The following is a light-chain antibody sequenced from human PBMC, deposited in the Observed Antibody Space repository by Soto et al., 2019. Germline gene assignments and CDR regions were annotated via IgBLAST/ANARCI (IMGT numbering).Light chain of an antibody. J-gene: IGLJ1*01. CDR3: SSYAGHGYV. Sequence: QSALTQPPSASGSPGQSVTISCTGASSDVGGYNYVSWYQQHPDKAPKPMIYEVSKPPSGVPDHFSASKSGNTASLTVSALQAEDEADYFCSSYAGHGYVLGTRTKLAVL. CDR1: SSDVGGYNY. V-gene: IGLV2-8*01. CDR2: EVS.